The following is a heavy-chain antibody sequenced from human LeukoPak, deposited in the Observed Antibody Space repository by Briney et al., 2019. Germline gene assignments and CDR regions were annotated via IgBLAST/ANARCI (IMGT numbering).Heavy chain of an antibody. D-gene: IGHD2-2*02. CDR3: ARDSRYIVVVPAAILYY. V-gene: IGHV3-30-3*01. CDR1: GFTFSSYA. Sequence: GRSLRLSCAASGFTFSSYAMHWVRQAPGKGLEWVAVISYDGSNEYYADSVKGRFTIFRDNSKNTLYLQMNSLRAEDTAVYYCARDSRYIVVVPAAILYYWGQGTLVTVSS. J-gene: IGHJ4*02. CDR2: ISYDGSNE.